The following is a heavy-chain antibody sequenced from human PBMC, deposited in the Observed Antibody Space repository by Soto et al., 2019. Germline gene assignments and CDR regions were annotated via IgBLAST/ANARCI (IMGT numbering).Heavy chain of an antibody. CDR2: IYYSGST. V-gene: IGHV4-59*01. CDR1: GGSISSYC. Sequence: SETLSLTCTVSGGSISSYCWSWIRQPPGKGLEWIGYIYYSGSTNYNPSLKSRVTISVDTSKNQFSLKLSSVTAADTAVYYCARDPHYWGQGPLVTVSS. CDR3: ARDPHY. J-gene: IGHJ4*02.